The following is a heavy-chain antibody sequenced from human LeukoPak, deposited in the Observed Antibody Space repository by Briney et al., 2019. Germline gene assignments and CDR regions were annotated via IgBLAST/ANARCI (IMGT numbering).Heavy chain of an antibody. J-gene: IGHJ6*03. CDR1: GFTFSSYG. CDR3: AKDFAAMATHYYYYYMDV. V-gene: IGHV3-30*02. CDR2: IRYDGSNK. Sequence: PGGSLRLSCAASGFTFSSYGMHWVRQAPGKGLEWVAFIRYDGSNKYYADSVKGRFTISRDNSKNTLYLQMNSLRAEDTAVYYCAKDFAAMATHYYYYYMDVWGKGTTVTVSS. D-gene: IGHD5-18*01.